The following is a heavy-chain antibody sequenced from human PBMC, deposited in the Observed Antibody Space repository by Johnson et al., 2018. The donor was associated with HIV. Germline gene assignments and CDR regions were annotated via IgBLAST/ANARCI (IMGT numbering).Heavy chain of an antibody. J-gene: IGHJ3*02. CDR1: GFTFSNAW. CDR2: IKSKIDGGTT. CDR3: TTDANWNYGQGAFDI. V-gene: IGHV3-15*01. D-gene: IGHD1-7*01. Sequence: VQLVESVGGVVLPGGSLRVSCAASGFTFSNAWMSWVRQAPGKGLEWVGRIKSKIDGGTTDYAAPVKGRFSISRDDSKNTLYLQMNSLKTEDTAIYCCTTDANWNYGQGAFDIWGQGTMVTVSS.